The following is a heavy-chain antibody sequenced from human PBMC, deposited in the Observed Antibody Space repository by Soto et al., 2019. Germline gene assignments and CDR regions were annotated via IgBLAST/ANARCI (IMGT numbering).Heavy chain of an antibody. CDR3: AHRVLRTVFGVVTTTAIYFDF. J-gene: IGHJ4*02. D-gene: IGHD3-3*01. CDR2: IYWDDDK. V-gene: IGHV2-5*02. CDR1: GFSLTTSGVG. Sequence: QITLNESGPTPVKPRQTLTLTCTFSGFSLTTSGVGVGCIRQSPGKAPERIALIYWDDDKRYSPSLKSRLTITRDTSKNQLGRTMADLVPAQTATYYCAHRVLRTVFGVVTTTAIYFDFWGQGTPVAVSS.